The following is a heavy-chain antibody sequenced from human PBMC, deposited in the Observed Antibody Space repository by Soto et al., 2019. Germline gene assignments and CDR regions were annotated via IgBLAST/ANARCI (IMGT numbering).Heavy chain of an antibody. D-gene: IGHD1-26*01. Sequence: GASVKVSCKASGHTSSIYGISWVRQAPGQGLEWMAWISGYNGNIKYAQKFQGRVTVATDTTTTGAYMELRSLRSDDTAVYYCARDVSGGTYPWFFDLWGRGTLVTVSS. V-gene: IGHV1-18*04. J-gene: IGHJ2*01. CDR1: GHTSSIYG. CDR3: ARDVSGGTYPWFFDL. CDR2: ISGYNGNI.